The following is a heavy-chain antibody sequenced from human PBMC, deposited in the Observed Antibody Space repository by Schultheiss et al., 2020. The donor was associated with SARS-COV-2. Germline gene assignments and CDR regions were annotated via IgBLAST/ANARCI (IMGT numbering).Heavy chain of an antibody. CDR1: GFTFGTYN. Sequence: GGSLRLSCAASGFTFGTYNMHWVRQAPGKGLEFVASIRSSGRDIYYADSMQGRFTVSRDNANNSLYLQVNSLRAEDTAVYYCAKDLKNYYGSGFDYWGQGTLVTVSS. J-gene: IGHJ4*02. CDR3: AKDLKNYYGSGFDY. D-gene: IGHD3-10*01. V-gene: IGHV3-21*04. CDR2: IRSSGRDI.